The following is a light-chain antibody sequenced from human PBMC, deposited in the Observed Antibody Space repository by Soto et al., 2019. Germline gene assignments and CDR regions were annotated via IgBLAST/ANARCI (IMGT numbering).Light chain of an antibody. V-gene: IGKV3-20*01. CDR3: QQYGSSPTWT. J-gene: IGKJ1*01. CDR1: QSVSSSF. Sequence: EIVLTQSPGTLSLSPGERATLSCRASQSVSSSFFAWYQQPRGQAPRLLIYEASSRATGTPDRVSGSGAGTDCTLTISRLEPEDAAVYYWQQYGSSPTWTFGQGTKVEI. CDR2: EAS.